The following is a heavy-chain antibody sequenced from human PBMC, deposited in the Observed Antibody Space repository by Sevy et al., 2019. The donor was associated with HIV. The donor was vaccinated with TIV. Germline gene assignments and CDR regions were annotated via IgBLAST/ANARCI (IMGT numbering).Heavy chain of an antibody. V-gene: IGHV3-7*03. Sequence: GGSLRLSCAASGFTLSSFWMTWVRQAPGKGLEWVANLKEDGSDKNYVDSVKGRFTISRDNAKNSLYLQMNSLRAEDTAVYYCARDKNHYDRSVYYDAFDIWGQGTMVTVSS. CDR3: ARDKNHYDRSVYYDAFDI. J-gene: IGHJ3*02. D-gene: IGHD3-22*01. CDR1: GFTLSSFW. CDR2: LKEDGSDK.